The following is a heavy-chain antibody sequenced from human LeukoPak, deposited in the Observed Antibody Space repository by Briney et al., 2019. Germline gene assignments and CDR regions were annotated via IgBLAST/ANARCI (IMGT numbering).Heavy chain of an antibody. D-gene: IGHD2-2*02. V-gene: IGHV3-23*01. Sequence: VGSLRLSCAASGFTFSSYAMSWVRQAPGKGLEWVSAIRGSGGSTYYADSVKGRFTISRDNSKNTMYLKMNSLRAEDTAVYYCAKGDQLLYPRWFEPWGQGSLVTVSS. CDR2: IRGSGGST. CDR1: GFTFSSYA. CDR3: AKGDQLLYPRWFEP. J-gene: IGHJ5*02.